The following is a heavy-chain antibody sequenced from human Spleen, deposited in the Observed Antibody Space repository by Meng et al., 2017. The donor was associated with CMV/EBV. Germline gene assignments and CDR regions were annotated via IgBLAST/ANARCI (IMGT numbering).Heavy chain of an antibody. CDR3: ARSYCSSTSCYPRVPWFDP. D-gene: IGHD2-2*01. Sequence: FSGYWMHWGRQAPGKRLVWVSRINSDGSSTSYADSVKGRFTISRDNAKNTLYLQMNSLRAEDTAVYYCARSYCSSTSCYPRVPWFDPWGQGTLVTVSS. V-gene: IGHV3-74*01. J-gene: IGHJ5*02. CDR1: FSGYW. CDR2: INSDGSST.